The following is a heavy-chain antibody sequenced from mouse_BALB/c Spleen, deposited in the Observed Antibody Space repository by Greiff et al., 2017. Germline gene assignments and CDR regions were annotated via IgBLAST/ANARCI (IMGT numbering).Heavy chain of an antibody. J-gene: IGHJ2*01. CDR1: GYAFTNYL. Sequence: QVQLQQSGAELVRPGTSVKVSCKASGYAFTNYLIEWVKQRPGQGLEWIGVINPGSGGTNYNEKFKGKATLTADKSSSTAYMQLSSLTSDDSAVYFCARGVRRTPADYWGQGTTLTVSS. CDR2: INPGSGGT. CDR3: ARGVRRTPADY. V-gene: IGHV1-54*01. D-gene: IGHD2-14*01.